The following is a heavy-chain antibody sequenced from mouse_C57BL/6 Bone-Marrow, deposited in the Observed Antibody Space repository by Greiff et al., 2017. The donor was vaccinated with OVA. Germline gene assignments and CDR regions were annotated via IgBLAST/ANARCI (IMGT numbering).Heavy chain of an antibody. CDR3: ARGWLLLIYAMDY. J-gene: IGHJ4*01. Sequence: VQLQQSGAELVKPGASVKMSCKASGYTFTSYWITWVKQRPGQGLEWIGDIYPGSGSTNYNEKFKSKATLTVDTSSSTAYMQLSSLTSEDSAVYYGARGWLLLIYAMDYWGQGTSVTVSS. D-gene: IGHD2-3*01. CDR1: GYTFTSYW. CDR2: IYPGSGST. V-gene: IGHV1-55*01.